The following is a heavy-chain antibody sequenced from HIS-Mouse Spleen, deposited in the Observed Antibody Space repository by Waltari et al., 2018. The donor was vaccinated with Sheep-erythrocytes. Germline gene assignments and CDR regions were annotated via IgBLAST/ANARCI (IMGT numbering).Heavy chain of an antibody. J-gene: IGHJ4*02. CDR1: GYSISSGYY. CDR2: IYHSGST. CDR3: ARSGIAVAGPFDY. Sequence: QVQLQESGPGLVKPSETLSLTCTVSGYSISSGYYWGWIRQPPGKGLEWIGSIYHSGSTYYNPSLKSRVTISVDTSKKQFSLKLSSVTAADTAVYYCARSGIAVAGPFDYWGQGTLVTVSS. D-gene: IGHD6-19*01. V-gene: IGHV4-38-2*02.